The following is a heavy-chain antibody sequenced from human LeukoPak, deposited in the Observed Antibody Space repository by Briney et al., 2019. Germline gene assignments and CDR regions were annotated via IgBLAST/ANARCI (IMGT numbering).Heavy chain of an antibody. CDR2: INPNSGGT. CDR3: ARERWELPLYYYYGMDV. CDR1: GYTFTGYY. V-gene: IGHV1-2*02. D-gene: IGHD1-26*01. Sequence: ASVKVSCKASGYTFTGYYMHWVRQAPGQGLEWMGWINPNSGGTNYAQKFQGRVTMTRDTSISTAYMELSRLRSDDTAVYYCARERWELPLYYYYGMDVWGQGTTVTVSS. J-gene: IGHJ6*02.